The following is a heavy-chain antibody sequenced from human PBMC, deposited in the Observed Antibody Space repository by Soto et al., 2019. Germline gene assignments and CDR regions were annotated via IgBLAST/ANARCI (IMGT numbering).Heavy chain of an antibody. J-gene: IGHJ4*02. CDR2: ISAYNGNT. CDR3: AREVESYDILTGYPKSGENYFDY. V-gene: IGHV1-18*01. Sequence: QVQLVQSGAEVKKPGASVKVSCKASGYTFTSYGISWVRQAPGQGLEWMGWISAYNGNTNYAQKLQGRVTMTTDTATSTAYMELRSLRSDDTAVYYCAREVESYDILTGYPKSGENYFDYWGQGTLVTVSS. D-gene: IGHD3-9*01. CDR1: GYTFTSYG.